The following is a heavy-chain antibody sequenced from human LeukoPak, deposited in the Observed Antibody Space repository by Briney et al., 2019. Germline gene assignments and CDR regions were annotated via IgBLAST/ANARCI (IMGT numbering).Heavy chain of an antibody. V-gene: IGHV4-59*01. Sequence: SETLSLTCTVSGGSISSYYWSWIRQPPGKGLEWIGYIYYSGSTNYNPSLKSRVTISVDTSKNQFSLKLSSVTAEDTAVYYCARGYSSSWYFDYWGKGTLVTVSS. J-gene: IGHJ4*02. CDR1: GGSISSYY. CDR3: ARGYSSSWYFDY. D-gene: IGHD6-13*01. CDR2: IYYSGST.